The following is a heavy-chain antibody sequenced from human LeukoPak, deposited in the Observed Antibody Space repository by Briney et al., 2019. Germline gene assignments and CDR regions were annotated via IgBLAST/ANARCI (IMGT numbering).Heavy chain of an antibody. J-gene: IGHJ4*02. CDR2: IYYTGST. CDR3: TAEKNGSPHY. D-gene: IGHD2-8*01. V-gene: IGHV4-39*07. Sequence: KPSETLSLTCTVSRGSVSSSTYYWSWVRQPPGKGLEWIASIYYTGSTYYNPSLKSRVTISLDMSENEFFLTMTSVTAADTAVYFCTAEKNGSPHYWGQGTQVTVSS. CDR1: RGSVSSSTYY.